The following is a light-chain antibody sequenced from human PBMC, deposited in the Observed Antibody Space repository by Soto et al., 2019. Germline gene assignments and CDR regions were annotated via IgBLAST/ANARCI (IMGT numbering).Light chain of an antibody. Sequence: ELVLTQSPGTLSLSPGERTTLSYRASQSVRSSYLAWYQQKPGQAPRLLIYGASSRATGIPDRFSGSGSGTDFSLIISRLEAEDFAVYYCQQYGSSRGFTFGPGTKVDIK. CDR3: QQYGSSRGFT. CDR1: QSVRSSY. CDR2: GAS. V-gene: IGKV3-20*01. J-gene: IGKJ3*01.